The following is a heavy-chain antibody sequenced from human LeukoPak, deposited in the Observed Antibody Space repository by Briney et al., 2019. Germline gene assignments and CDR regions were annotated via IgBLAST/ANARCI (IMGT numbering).Heavy chain of an antibody. CDR1: GFTFSSYA. Sequence: GGSLRLPCAASGFTFSSYAMSWVRQAPGKGLEWVSAISGSGGSTYYADSVKGRFTISRDNSKNTLYLQMNSLRAEDTAVYYCAKDSNPKYYYDSSGGDAFDIWGQGTMVTVSS. D-gene: IGHD3-22*01. J-gene: IGHJ3*02. CDR3: AKDSNPKYYYDSSGGDAFDI. CDR2: ISGSGGST. V-gene: IGHV3-23*01.